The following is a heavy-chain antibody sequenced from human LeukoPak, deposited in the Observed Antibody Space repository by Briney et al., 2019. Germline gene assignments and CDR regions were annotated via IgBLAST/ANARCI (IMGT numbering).Heavy chain of an antibody. CDR2: ISSSSSYI. CDR3: ARNIDPYSSSWRSNWFDH. J-gene: IGHJ5*02. V-gene: IGHV3-21*01. Sequence: PGGSLRLSCAASGFTFSSYSMNWVRQAPGKGLEWVSSISSSSSYIYYADSVKGRFTISRDNAKNSLYLQMNSLRAEDTAVYYCARNIDPYSSSWRSNWFDHWGQGTLVTVSS. CDR1: GFTFSSYS. D-gene: IGHD6-13*01.